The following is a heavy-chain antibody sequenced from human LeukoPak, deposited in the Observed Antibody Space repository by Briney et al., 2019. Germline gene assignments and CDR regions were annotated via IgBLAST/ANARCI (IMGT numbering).Heavy chain of an antibody. CDR1: GGSISSGGYY. CDR2: IYYSGST. V-gene: IGHV4-31*03. CDR3: ARVVVPYYFDY. Sequence: PSETLSLTCTVSGGSISSGGYYWSWIRQHPGKGLEWIWYIYYSGSTYYNPSLKSRVTISVDTSKNQSSLKLSSVTAADTAVYYCARVVVPYYFDYWGQGTLVTVSS. J-gene: IGHJ4*02. D-gene: IGHD2-2*01.